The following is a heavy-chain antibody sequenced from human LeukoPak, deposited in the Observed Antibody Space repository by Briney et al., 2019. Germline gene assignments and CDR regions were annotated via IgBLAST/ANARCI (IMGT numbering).Heavy chain of an antibody. J-gene: IGHJ4*02. Sequence: GGSLRLSCAASGFTFSSYEMHWVRQAPGKGLEWVSYISSSGSTIYYADSVKGRFTISRDNAKNSLYLQMNSLRAEDTSFYYCAKDNSHWLFDYWGRGTLVTVSS. D-gene: IGHD1-1*01. CDR3: AKDNSHWLFDY. CDR1: GFTFSSYE. CDR2: ISSSGSTI. V-gene: IGHV3-48*03.